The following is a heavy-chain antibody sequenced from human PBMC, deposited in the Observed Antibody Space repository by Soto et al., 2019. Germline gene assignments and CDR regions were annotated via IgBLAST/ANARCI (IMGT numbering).Heavy chain of an antibody. Sequence: SGPTLVNPTQTLTLTCTFSGFSLSTSGMCVSWIRQPPGKALEWLARIDWDDDKYYSTSLKTRLTISKDTSKNQVVLTMTNMDPVDTATYYCARDLRITIFGVVSAAYGMDAWGQGTTVTVSS. J-gene: IGHJ6*02. CDR3: ARDLRITIFGVVSAAYGMDA. CDR2: IDWDDDK. V-gene: IGHV2-70*11. D-gene: IGHD3-3*01. CDR1: GFSLSTSGMC.